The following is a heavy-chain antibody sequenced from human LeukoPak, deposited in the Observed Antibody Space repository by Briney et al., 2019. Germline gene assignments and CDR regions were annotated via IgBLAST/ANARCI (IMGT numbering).Heavy chain of an antibody. Sequence: GGSLRLSCAASGFTFSNAWMSWVRQAPGKGLEWVSTVTGSAGGTYYADSVKGRFTIPRDNSKNTLYLIMNSLRAEDTAVYYCAKGAATGLVDWFDPWGQGTLVAVSS. CDR3: AKGAATGLVDWFDP. J-gene: IGHJ5*02. CDR1: GFTFSNAW. D-gene: IGHD6-13*01. V-gene: IGHV3-23*01. CDR2: VTGSAGGT.